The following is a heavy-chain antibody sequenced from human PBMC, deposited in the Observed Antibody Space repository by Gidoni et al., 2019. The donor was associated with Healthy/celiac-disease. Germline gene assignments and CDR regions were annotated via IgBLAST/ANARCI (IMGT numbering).Heavy chain of an antibody. Sequence: QVQLVQSGDEGKKPGAAVKGACTASGDTFTGYYMPWVRQAPGQGLEWMGWSHPTSGGTPYPLKFHVLVTMPRDTSLSPAYMELGRLRSDDPSVYYCARGFSYGSGSYSFAGSDYWGQGTLVTVSS. CDR3: ARGFSYGSGSYSFAGSDY. V-gene: IGHV1-2*04. D-gene: IGHD3-10*01. CDR2: SHPTSGGT. J-gene: IGHJ4*02. CDR1: GDTFTGYY.